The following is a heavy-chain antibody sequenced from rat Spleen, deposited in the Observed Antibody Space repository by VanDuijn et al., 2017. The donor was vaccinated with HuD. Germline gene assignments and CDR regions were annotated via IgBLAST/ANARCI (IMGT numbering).Heavy chain of an antibody. J-gene: IGHJ2*01. CDR3: VRHPDYSNYFDY. Sequence: EVQLVESGGGLVQPGKSLKLSCAASGFTFSTFPMVWVRQAPKKGLEWVASISYGDSSGHSSTYYRDSVKGRFTISRDNAKSTLYLQMDSLRSEDTATYYCVRHPDYSNYFDYWGQGVMVTVSS. V-gene: IGHV5-17*01. CDR2: ISYGDSSGHSST. CDR1: GFTFSTFP. D-gene: IGHD1-1*01.